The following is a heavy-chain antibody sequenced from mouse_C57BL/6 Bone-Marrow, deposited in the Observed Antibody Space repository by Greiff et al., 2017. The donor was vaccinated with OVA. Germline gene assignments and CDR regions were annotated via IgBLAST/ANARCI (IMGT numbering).Heavy chain of an antibody. CDR3: ARKFRSYWYCEV. V-gene: IGHV1-82*01. Sequence: QVQLQQSGPELVKPGASVTISCKASGYAFSSSWMNWVKQSPGKGLEWIGRLYPGDGDTNYNGQFKGKAPLPADKSSSTAYMQLSSLTSEDSAVYFCARKFRSYWYCEVWGTGTTVTVSS. J-gene: IGHJ1*03. CDR2: LYPGDGDT. CDR1: GYAFSSSW.